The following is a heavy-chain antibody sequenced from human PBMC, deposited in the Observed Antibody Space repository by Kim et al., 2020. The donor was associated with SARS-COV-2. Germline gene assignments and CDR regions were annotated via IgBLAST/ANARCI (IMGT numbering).Heavy chain of an antibody. V-gene: IGHV1-46*01. Sequence: ASVKVSCKASGYTFTSYYMHWVRQAPGQGLEWMGIINPSGGSTSYAQKFQGRVTMTRDTSTSTVYMELSSLRSEDTAVYYCARGGYGDYADRNDAFDIWGQGTMVIVSS. J-gene: IGHJ3*02. D-gene: IGHD4-17*01. CDR1: GYTFTSYY. CDR2: INPSGGST. CDR3: ARGGYGDYADRNDAFDI.